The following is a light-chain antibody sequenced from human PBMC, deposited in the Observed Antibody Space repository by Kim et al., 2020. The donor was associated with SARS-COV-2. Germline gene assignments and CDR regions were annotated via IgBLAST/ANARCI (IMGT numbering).Light chain of an antibody. CDR2: DVS. Sequence: QSALTQSASVSGSPGQSVTISCTGTSSDIGAYDLVSWFQHHPGRAPRLMIYDVSQRPSRVSTRFSGSKSGNTASLTISGLQAEDEADYYCSSYTSSVSWVFGGGTKLTVL. CDR3: SSYTSSVSWV. CDR1: SSDIGAYDL. J-gene: IGLJ3*02. V-gene: IGLV2-14*03.